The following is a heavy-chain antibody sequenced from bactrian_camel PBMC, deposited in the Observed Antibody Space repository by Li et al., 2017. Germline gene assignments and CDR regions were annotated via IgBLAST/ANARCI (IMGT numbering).Heavy chain of an antibody. D-gene: IGHD6*01. CDR2: IYTFHRTT. Sequence: HVQLVESGGGSVQAGGSLRLSCAASGNLYNLNCLGWFRQAPGMEREQVAAFIYTFHRTTRYADSVKGRFTISRDDAKNTMYLQMNNLQPEDTAMYYCAADVGSMSGNCQPNYWGQGTQVTVS. V-gene: IGHV3S54*01. J-gene: IGHJ4*01. CDR3: AADVGSMSGNCQPNY. CDR1: GNLYNLNC.